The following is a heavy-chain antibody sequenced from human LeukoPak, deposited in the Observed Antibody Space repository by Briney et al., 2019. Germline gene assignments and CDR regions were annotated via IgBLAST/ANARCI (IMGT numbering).Heavy chain of an antibody. V-gene: IGHV4-59*01. CDR1: GGSISSYY. D-gene: IGHD4-17*01. J-gene: IGHJ6*02. Sequence: KPSETLSLTCTVSGGSISSYYWSWIRQPPGKGLEWIGYIYYSGSTNYNPSLKSRVTISVDTSKNQFSLKLSSVTAADTAVYYCARAGMTTVTTINYYYYYGTDVWGQGTTVTVSS. CDR2: IYYSGST. CDR3: ARAGMTTVTTINYYYYYGTDV.